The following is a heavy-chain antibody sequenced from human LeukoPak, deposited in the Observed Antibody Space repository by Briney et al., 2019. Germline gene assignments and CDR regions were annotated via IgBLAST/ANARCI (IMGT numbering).Heavy chain of an antibody. D-gene: IGHD3-10*01. J-gene: IGHJ5*02. V-gene: IGHV3-23*01. CDR2: ISGGGGST. CDR3: AKDRVRANWFDP. Sequence: PGGSLRLSCAASGFTFSSYAMSWVRQAPGKGLEWVSAISGGGGSTYYADSVKGRFTISRDNSKNTLYLQMNSLRAEDTAVYYCAKDRVRANWFDPWGQGTLVTVSS. CDR1: GFTFSSYA.